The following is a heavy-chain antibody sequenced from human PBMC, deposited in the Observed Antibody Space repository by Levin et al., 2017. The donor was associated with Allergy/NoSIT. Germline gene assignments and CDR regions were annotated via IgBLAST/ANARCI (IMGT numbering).Heavy chain of an antibody. J-gene: IGHJ6*02. CDR3: ARGLEDIVMVVGVTHYYYGLDA. CDR2: IIPKFGTA. V-gene: IGHV1-69*06. CDR1: GGTFSSDG. Sequence: SVKVSCKASGGTFSSDGLNWVREAPGQGLEWMGGIIPKFGTANYAQKFQGRVTITADKSTSTAYMELSSLTSEDTAVYYCARGLEDIVMVVGVTHYYYGLDAWGQGTTVTVSS. D-gene: IGHD2-15*01.